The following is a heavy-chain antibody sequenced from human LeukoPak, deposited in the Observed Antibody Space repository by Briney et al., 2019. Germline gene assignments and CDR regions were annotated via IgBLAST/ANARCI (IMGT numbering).Heavy chain of an antibody. CDR2: ISGSGGST. V-gene: IGHV3-23*01. CDR3: AKQGTTYDFWGGRFDY. D-gene: IGHD3-3*01. J-gene: IGHJ4*02. Sequence: GGSLRLSXAASGFTFSSYAMSWVRQAPGKGLGWVSAISGSGGSTYYADSVKGRFTISRDNSKNTLYLQMNSLRAEDTAVYYCAKQGTTYDFWGGRFDYWGQGTLVTVSS. CDR1: GFTFSSYA.